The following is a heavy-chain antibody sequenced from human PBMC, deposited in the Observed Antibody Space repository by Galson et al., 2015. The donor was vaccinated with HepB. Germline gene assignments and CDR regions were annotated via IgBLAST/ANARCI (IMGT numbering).Heavy chain of an antibody. CDR1: GFTFSSYS. V-gene: IGHV3-21*01. J-gene: IGHJ5*02. Sequence: SLRLSCAASGFTFSSYSMNWVRQAPGKGLEWVSSISSSSSYLYYADSVKGRFTISRDNAKNSLYLQMNSLRAEDTAVYYCARDFWGGGLSEYIAWGQGTLVTVSS. CDR3: ARDFWGGGLSEYIA. D-gene: IGHD3-16*01. CDR2: ISSSSSYL.